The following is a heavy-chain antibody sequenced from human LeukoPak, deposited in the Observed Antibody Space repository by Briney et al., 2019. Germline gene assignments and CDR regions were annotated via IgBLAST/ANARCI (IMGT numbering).Heavy chain of an antibody. CDR3: ASCTFTVTKVGYYYYYYYMDV. CDR2: IIPIFGTA. D-gene: IGHD4-17*01. CDR1: GGTFSSYA. V-gene: IGHV1-69*05. J-gene: IGHJ6*03. Sequence: SVKVSCKASGGTFSSYAISWVRQAPGQGLEWMGGIIPIFGTANYAQKFQGRVTITTDESTSTAYMELSSLRSEDTAVYYCASCTFTVTKVGYYYYYYYMDVWGKGTTVTVSS.